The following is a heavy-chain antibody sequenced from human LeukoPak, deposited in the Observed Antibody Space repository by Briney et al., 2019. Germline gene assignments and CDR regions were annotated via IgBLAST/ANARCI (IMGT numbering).Heavy chain of an antibody. J-gene: IGHJ4*02. CDR3: ARDFEGLLDY. CDR1: GGSISSGGYS. CDR2: IYHSGST. Sequence: SQTLSLTCAVSGGSISSGGYSWSWIRQRPGKGLEWIGYIYHSGSTYYNPSLKSRVTISVDRSKNQFSLKLSSVTAADTAVYYCARDFEGLLDYWGQGTLVTVSS. D-gene: IGHD3-9*01. V-gene: IGHV4-30-2*01.